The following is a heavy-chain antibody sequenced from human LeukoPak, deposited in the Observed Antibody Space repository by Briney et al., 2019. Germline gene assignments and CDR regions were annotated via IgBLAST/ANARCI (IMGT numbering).Heavy chain of an antibody. CDR2: VDPEDGET. D-gene: IGHD1-26*01. Sequence: ATVKISCKASGYTFTDYYMHWVQQAPGRGLEWMGRVDPEDGETIYAEKFQGRVTITADRSTDTAYMELSSLRSEDTAVYYCATESIVTGFDCWGQGTLVTVSS. CDR1: GYTFTDYY. V-gene: IGHV1-69-2*01. CDR3: ATESIVTGFDC. J-gene: IGHJ4*02.